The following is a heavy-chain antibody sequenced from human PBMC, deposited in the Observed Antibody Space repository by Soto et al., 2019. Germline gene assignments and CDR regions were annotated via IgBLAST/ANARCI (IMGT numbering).Heavy chain of an antibody. CDR1: GFTFSSYA. V-gene: IGHV3-23*01. Sequence: GGSLRLSCSASGFTFSSYAMNWVRQAPGKGLEWVSAISGSGVSTYYADSVKGRFTISSDNSKNTLYLQMNSLRAEDTAVYYCARDRVAVISYYFATYVWVQWSAVTVS. J-gene: IGHJ6*02. CDR3: ARDRVAVISYYFATYV. CDR2: ISGSGVST.